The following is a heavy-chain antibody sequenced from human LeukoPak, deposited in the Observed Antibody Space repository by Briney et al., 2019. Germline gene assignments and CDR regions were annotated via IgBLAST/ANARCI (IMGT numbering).Heavy chain of an antibody. CDR2: IRYDGSNK. CDR3: AKEGGDTTQGDAFDI. Sequence: GGSLRLSCAASGFTFSSYGMHWVRQAPGKGLEWVAFIRYDGSNKYYADSVKGRFTISRDNSKNTLYLQMNSLRAEDTAVYYCAKEGGDTTQGDAFDIWGQGTMVTVSS. D-gene: IGHD3-16*01. V-gene: IGHV3-30*02. J-gene: IGHJ3*02. CDR1: GFTFSSYG.